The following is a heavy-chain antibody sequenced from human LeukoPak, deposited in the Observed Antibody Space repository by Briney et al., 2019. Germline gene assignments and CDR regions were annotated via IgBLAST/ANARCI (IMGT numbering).Heavy chain of an antibody. D-gene: IGHD3-10*01. J-gene: IGHJ4*02. CDR3: AKGYYASGSSLSAFDS. CDR1: GFTFSGYA. V-gene: IGHV3-23*01. CDR2: IRSSGDSA. Sequence: GGSLRLSCAASGFTFSGYAMNWVRQAPGKGLEWVSVIRSSGDSAYYADFVKGRFTISRDNSRNTLYLQMNSLRAEDTAVYYCAKGYYASGSSLSAFDSWGQGTLVTVSS.